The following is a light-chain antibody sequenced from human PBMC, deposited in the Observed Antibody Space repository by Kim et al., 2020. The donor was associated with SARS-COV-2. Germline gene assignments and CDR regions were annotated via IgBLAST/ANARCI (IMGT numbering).Light chain of an antibody. J-gene: IGLJ1*01. CDR3: CSYAGTNALSYV. CDR2: EDS. Sequence: QSALTQPASVSGSPGQSVTISCTGTSTDVGYYNLVSWYQQHPGRAPKLMIYEDSERPSGVSNRISGSKSGDTASLTISGLQAEDEADYYCCSYAGTNALSYVFGTGTKVTVL. CDR1: STDVGYYNL. V-gene: IGLV2-23*01.